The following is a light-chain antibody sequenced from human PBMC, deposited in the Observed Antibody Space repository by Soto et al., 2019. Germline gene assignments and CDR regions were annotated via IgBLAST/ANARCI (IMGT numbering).Light chain of an antibody. Sequence: DIQMTQSPSTLSASVGDRVTITCRASQGLNNALAWYQQKPGKAPNLLIYDASTLERGVPSRFSGTGSGTEFTLTISSLQPDDFASYYCQQYHTSSITFGQGTQLEIK. J-gene: IGKJ5*01. V-gene: IGKV1-5*01. CDR3: QQYHTSSIT. CDR1: QGLNNA. CDR2: DAS.